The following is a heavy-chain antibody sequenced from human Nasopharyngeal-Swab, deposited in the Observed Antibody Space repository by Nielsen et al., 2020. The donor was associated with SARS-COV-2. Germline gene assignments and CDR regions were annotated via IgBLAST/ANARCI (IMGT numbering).Heavy chain of an antibody. CDR2: ISGSGGST. V-gene: IGHV3-23*01. J-gene: IGHJ4*02. D-gene: IGHD5-12*01. Sequence: WIRQHPGKGLEWVSAISGSGGSTYYADSVKGRFTISRDNSKNTLYLQMNSLRAEDTAVYYCANLPIVATSLDYWGQGTLVTVSS. CDR3: ANLPIVATSLDY.